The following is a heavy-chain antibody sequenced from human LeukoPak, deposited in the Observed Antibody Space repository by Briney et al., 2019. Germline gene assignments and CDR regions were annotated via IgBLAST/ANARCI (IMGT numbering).Heavy chain of an antibody. Sequence: GGSLRLSCAASGFTFSRSAMTWVRQGPGTGLEFVASIIYSGGATYYADSVKGRFTISRDNSKNTLYLQMNSLRAEDTAVYYCAKDARGSEGFWGQGTLVTVSS. CDR3: AKDARGSEGF. CDR2: IIYSGGAT. V-gene: IGHV3-23*01. CDR1: GFTFSRSA. D-gene: IGHD3-10*01. J-gene: IGHJ4*02.